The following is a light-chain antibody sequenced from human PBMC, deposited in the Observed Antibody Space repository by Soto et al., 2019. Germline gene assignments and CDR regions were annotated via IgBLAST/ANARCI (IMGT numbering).Light chain of an antibody. Sequence: EIVLTQSPATLSLSPGERATLSCRASQSVSSYLAWYQQKPGQAPRLLIYDASNRATGIPARFSGSGSGTDFTLTIGSLEPEDFAVYYCQQRSNWPLSLTFGGGTKVDIK. CDR2: DAS. CDR1: QSVSSY. V-gene: IGKV3-11*01. J-gene: IGKJ4*01. CDR3: QQRSNWPLSLT.